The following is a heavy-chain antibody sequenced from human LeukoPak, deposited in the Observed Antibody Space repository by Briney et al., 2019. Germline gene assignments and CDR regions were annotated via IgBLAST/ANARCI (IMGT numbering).Heavy chain of an antibody. CDR3: ARALYSSSSPYYGMDV. Sequence: RPSETLSPTCTVSGGSISSYYWSWIRQPAGKGLEWIGRIYTSGSTNYNPSLKSRVTMSVDTSKNQFSLKLSSVTAADTAVYYCARALYSSSSPYYGMDVWGQGTTVTVSS. CDR2: IYTSGST. J-gene: IGHJ6*02. D-gene: IGHD6-6*01. CDR1: GGSISSYY. V-gene: IGHV4-4*07.